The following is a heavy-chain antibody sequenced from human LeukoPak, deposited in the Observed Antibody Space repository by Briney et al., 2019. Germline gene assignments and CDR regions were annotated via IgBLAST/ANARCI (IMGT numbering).Heavy chain of an antibody. Sequence: SETLSLTCTVSGGSISSSSYHWGWIRRPPGKGLEWIGSVHYSGSTYYNPSLKSRVTVSIDTSKNQFSLKLTSVTAADTAVYYCARQLADGSGRYYYYYMGVWGKGTTVTVSS. J-gene: IGHJ6*03. CDR2: VHYSGST. CDR1: GGSISSSSYH. V-gene: IGHV4-39*01. CDR3: ARQLADGSGRYYYYYMGV. D-gene: IGHD3-10*01.